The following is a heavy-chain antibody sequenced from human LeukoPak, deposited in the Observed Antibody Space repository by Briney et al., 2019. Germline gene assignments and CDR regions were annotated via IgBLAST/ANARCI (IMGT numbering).Heavy chain of an antibody. D-gene: IGHD1-26*01. CDR3: ARGSKMLGYNWFDP. CDR2: INHSGST. J-gene: IGHJ5*02. Sequence: SETLSLTCAVYGGSFSGYYWNWIRQPPGEGLEWIGEINHSGSTNYIPSLKSRVTISVVTSKNQFSLKLSSVTAADTAVYYCARGSKMLGYNWFDPWGQGTLVTVSS. V-gene: IGHV4-34*01. CDR1: GGSFSGYY.